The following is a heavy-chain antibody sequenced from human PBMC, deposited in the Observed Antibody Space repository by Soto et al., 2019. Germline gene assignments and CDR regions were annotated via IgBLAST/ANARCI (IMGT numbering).Heavy chain of an antibody. CDR1: GFTFSSYN. CDR3: ASEYSSSWSYYFDH. CDR2: ISNTDTYI. V-gene: IGHV3-21*01. D-gene: IGHD6-13*01. J-gene: IGHJ4*02. Sequence: GSLRLSCAASGFTFSSYNMMWVRQAPGKGLEWVSSISNTDTYIDYADSVKGRFTISRDNTWNSLYLQMDSLRAEDTAVYYCASEYSSSWSYYFDHWGQGTLVTVSS.